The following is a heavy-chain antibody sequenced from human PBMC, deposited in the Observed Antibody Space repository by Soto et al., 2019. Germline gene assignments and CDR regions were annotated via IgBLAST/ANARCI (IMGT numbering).Heavy chain of an antibody. V-gene: IGHV4-34*01. CDR1: GGSFSGYY. J-gene: IGHJ5*02. CDR2: INHSGST. Sequence: SETLSLTCAVYGGSFSGYYWSWIRQPPGKGLEWIGEINHSGSTNYNRSLKSRVTISVDTSKNQFSLKLSSVTAADTAVYYCARGRATLTGYYSRWFDPWGQGTLVTVSS. CDR3: ARGRATLTGYYSRWFDP. D-gene: IGHD3-9*01.